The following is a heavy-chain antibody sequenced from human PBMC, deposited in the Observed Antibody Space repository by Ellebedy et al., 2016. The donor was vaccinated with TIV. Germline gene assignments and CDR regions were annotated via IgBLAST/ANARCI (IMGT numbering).Heavy chain of an antibody. V-gene: IGHV4-31*03. Sequence: MPSETLSLTCTVSGDSISSGNIYWSWIRQIPEKGLEWIAYIHHSGRTYYNPALKSRVTVSLDTPNNQFSLRLTSVNVADTALYYCARHHYDTVTAYPHSGFDSWGQGTLVTVSS. D-gene: IGHD3-9*01. CDR2: IHHSGRT. J-gene: IGHJ4*02. CDR3: ARHHYDTVTAYPHSGFDS. CDR1: GDSISSGNIY.